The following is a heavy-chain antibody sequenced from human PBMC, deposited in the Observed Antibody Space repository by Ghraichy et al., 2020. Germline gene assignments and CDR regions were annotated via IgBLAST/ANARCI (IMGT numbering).Heavy chain of an antibody. CDR2: ISGSGGNT. CDR3: AKVKVVPLGAFDI. Sequence: GESLNISCAASGFTFSIYAMSWVRQAPGKGLEWVSTISGSGGNTDYADSVKGRFIISRDNSKNTLYLQMNSLRAEDTAVYYCAKVKVVPLGAFDIWGQGTMVTVSS. CDR1: GFTFSIYA. D-gene: IGHD2-2*01. J-gene: IGHJ3*02. V-gene: IGHV3-23*01.